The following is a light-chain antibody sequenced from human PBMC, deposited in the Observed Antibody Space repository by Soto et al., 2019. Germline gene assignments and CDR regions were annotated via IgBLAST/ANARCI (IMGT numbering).Light chain of an antibody. CDR1: TGTVNSGHY. CDR2: STS. CDR3: LLYFGSAELV. Sequence: QAVVIQEPSLTVSPGGTVTLTCTSSTGTVNSGHYPNWFQQRPGQAPKALIYSTSNKYSWTPDHFSGSLLGGKAALTLSGVQPVDEADYFCLLYFGSAELVFGGGTKLTVL. J-gene: IGLJ2*01. V-gene: IGLV7-43*01.